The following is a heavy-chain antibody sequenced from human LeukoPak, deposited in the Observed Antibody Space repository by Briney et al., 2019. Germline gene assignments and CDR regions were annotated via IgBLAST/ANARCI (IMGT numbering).Heavy chain of an antibody. Sequence: PGGSLRLSCAASGLTFRLYGMHWVRQAPGKGLEWVAVILNDGSNQYYADSVKGRFTVSRDNSKNTVFLQVNSLRADDTAVYYCARGSGWRPDGVWGQGTLVTVSS. D-gene: IGHD6-19*01. CDR3: ARGSGWRPDGV. CDR1: GLTFRLYG. CDR2: ILNDGSNQ. V-gene: IGHV3-33*01. J-gene: IGHJ4*02.